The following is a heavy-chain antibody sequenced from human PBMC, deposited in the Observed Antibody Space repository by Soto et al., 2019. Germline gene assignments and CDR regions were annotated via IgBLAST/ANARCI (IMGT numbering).Heavy chain of an antibody. Sequence: DLEWIGYIYYSGSTYYNPSLKSRVTISVDTSKNQFSLKLSSVTAADTAVYYCARGGDYGDYWGQGTLVTVSS. CDR3: ARGGDYGDY. J-gene: IGHJ4*02. V-gene: IGHV4-31*02. CDR2: IYYSGST.